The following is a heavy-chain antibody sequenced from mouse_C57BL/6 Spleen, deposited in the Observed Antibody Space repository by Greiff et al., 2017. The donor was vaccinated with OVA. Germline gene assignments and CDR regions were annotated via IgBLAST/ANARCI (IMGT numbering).Heavy chain of an antibody. Sequence: QVQLKESGAELVRPGASVTLSCKASGYTFTDYEMHWVKQTPVHGLEWIGAIDPETGGTAYNQKFKGKAILTADKSSSTAYMELRSLTSEDSAVYYCTRGGPYWYFDVWGTGTTVTVSS. CDR3: TRGGPYWYFDV. D-gene: IGHD1-1*02. J-gene: IGHJ1*03. CDR1: GYTFTDYE. V-gene: IGHV1-15*01. CDR2: IDPETGGT.